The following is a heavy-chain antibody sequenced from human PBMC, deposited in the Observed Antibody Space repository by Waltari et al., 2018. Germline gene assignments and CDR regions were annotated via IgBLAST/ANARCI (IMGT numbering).Heavy chain of an antibody. CDR1: GYTFTSYA. CDR3: ARGSYCSGGSCYSGVDY. V-gene: IGHV1-3*01. D-gene: IGHD2-15*01. Sequence: QVQLVQSGAEVKKPGASVKVSCKASGYTFTSYAMHWVRQAPGQRLEWMGWIKAGNGNTKASQKLQGRVTITRNPSSSTAYMGLSSLRSEDTAVYYCARGSYCSGGSCYSGVDYWGQGTLVTVSS. CDR2: IKAGNGNT. J-gene: IGHJ4*02.